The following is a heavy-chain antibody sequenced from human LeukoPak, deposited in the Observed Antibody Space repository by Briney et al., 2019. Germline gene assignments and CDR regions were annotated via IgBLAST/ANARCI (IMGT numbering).Heavy chain of an antibody. D-gene: IGHD3-10*01. CDR1: GFTFSNAW. V-gene: IGHV3-15*07. J-gene: IGHJ6*02. Sequence: GGSLRLSCAASGFTFSNAWMNWVRQAPGKGLEWVGRIKSKTDGGTTDYAAPVKGRFTISRDDSKNTLYLQMNSLKTEDTAVYYCTTDRLLWFGELLNYYGMDVWGQGTTVTVSS. CDR2: IKSKTDGGTT. CDR3: TTDRLLWFGELLNYYGMDV.